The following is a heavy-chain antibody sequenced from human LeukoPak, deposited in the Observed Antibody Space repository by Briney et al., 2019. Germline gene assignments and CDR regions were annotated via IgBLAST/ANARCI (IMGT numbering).Heavy chain of an antibody. D-gene: IGHD3-10*01. CDR3: AKRGVVIRVILVGFHKQAYYFDS. Sequence: ETLSLTCAVYGGSFSGYYWSWIRQPPGKGLEWVAGISDSGGRTNYADSVKGRSTISRDNAKNTLYLQMNSLRAEDTAVYFCAKRGVVIRVILVGFHKQAYYFDSWGQGALVTVSS. J-gene: IGHJ4*02. CDR2: ISDSGGRT. CDR1: GGSFSGYY. V-gene: IGHV3-23*01.